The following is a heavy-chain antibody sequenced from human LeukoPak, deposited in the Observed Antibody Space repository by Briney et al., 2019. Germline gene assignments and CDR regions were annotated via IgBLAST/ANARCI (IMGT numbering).Heavy chain of an antibody. Sequence: EAGGSLRLSCAASGFTFSSYSMNWVRQAPGKGLEWVSSISSSSSYIYYADSVKGRFTISRDNAKNSLYLQMNSLRAEDTAVYYCARDLNYDSSGYPGNWGQGTLVTVSS. D-gene: IGHD3-22*01. CDR1: GFTFSSYS. V-gene: IGHV3-21*01. CDR3: ARDLNYDSSGYPGN. CDR2: ISSSSSYI. J-gene: IGHJ4*02.